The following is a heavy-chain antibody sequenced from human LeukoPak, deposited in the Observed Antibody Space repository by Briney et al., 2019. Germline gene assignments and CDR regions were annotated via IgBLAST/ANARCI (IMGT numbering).Heavy chain of an antibody. CDR1: GYTFTGYY. V-gene: IGHV1-2*02. CDR3: AVLGEGSSGYYAPAVDY. D-gene: IGHD3-22*01. J-gene: IGHJ4*02. Sequence: GASVKVSCKASGYTFTGYYMHWVRQAPGQGLEWMGWINPNSGGTNYAQKFQGRVTMTRDTSISTAYMELSRLRSDDTAVYYCAVLGEGSSGYYAPAVDYWGQGTLVTVSS. CDR2: INPNSGGT.